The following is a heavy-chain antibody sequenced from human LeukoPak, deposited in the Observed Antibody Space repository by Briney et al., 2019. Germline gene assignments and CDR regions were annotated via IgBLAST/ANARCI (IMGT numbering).Heavy chain of an antibody. D-gene: IGHD6-13*01. Sequence: GGSLRLSCAASGFTFSSYWMSWVRQAPGKGLEWVANIKQDGSEKYYVDSVKGRFTISRDNAKNSLYLQMNSLRAEDTAVYYCARDMRVRSSSWYEDYWGQGTLVTVSS. J-gene: IGHJ4*02. CDR3: ARDMRVRSSSWYEDY. CDR2: IKQDGSEK. V-gene: IGHV3-7*01. CDR1: GFTFSSYW.